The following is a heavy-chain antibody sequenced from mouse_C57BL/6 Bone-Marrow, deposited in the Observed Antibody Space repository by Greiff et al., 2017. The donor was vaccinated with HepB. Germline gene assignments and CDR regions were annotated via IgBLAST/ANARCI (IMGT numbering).Heavy chain of an antibody. V-gene: IGHV6-3*01. D-gene: IGHD2-4*01. J-gene: IGHJ1*03. CDR1: GFTFSNYW. CDR2: IRLKSDNYAT. CDR3: TAYYDYWYFDV. Sequence: EVKLQESGGGLVQPGGSMKLSCVASGFTFSNYWMNWVRQSPEKGLEWVAQIRLKSDNYATHYAESVKGRFTISRDDSKSSVYLQMSNLRAEDTGIYYCTAYYDYWYFDVWGTGTTVTVSS.